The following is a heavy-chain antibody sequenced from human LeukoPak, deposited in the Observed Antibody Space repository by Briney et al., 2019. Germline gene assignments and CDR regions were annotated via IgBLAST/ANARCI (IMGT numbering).Heavy chain of an antibody. D-gene: IGHD3-3*01. CDR3: ARDRRYYDFWSGYLGLDAFDI. V-gene: IGHV1-69*05. CDR1: GGTFSSYA. Sequence: ASVKVSCKASGGTFSSYAISWVRQAPGQGLEWMGGIIPIFGTANYAQMFQGRVTITTDESTSTAYMELSSLRSEDRAVYYCARDRRYYDFWSGYLGLDAFDIWGQGTMVTVSS. J-gene: IGHJ3*02. CDR2: IIPIFGTA.